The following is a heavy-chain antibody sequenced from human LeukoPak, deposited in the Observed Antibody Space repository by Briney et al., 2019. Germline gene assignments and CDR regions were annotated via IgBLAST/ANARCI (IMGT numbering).Heavy chain of an antibody. J-gene: IGHJ4*02. CDR2: ILYDGSNK. D-gene: IGHD3-22*01. CDR1: GFTFSSYG. V-gene: IGHV3-30*18. CDR3: AKDHYDSSVGGGYFDY. Sequence: GGSLRLSCAASGFTFSSYGMHWVRQAPGKGLEWVAVILYDGSNKYYADSVKGRFTISRDNSKNTLYLQMNSLRAEDTAVYYCAKDHYDSSVGGGYFDYWGQGTLVTVSS.